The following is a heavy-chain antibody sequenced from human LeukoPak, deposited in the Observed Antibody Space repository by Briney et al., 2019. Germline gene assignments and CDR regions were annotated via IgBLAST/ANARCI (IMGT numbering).Heavy chain of an antibody. CDR2: ISGSGDNT. CDR3: ARAKPKNMVRGLIMRRESRYYFDY. CDR1: GFTFSNYA. J-gene: IGHJ4*02. Sequence: GGSLRLSCAASGFTFSNYAMNWVRQAPGKGLEWVSAISGSGDNTYYADSVKGRFTISRDNSKSTLYIQMNSLRAEDTAVYYCARAKPKNMVRGLIMRRESRYYFDYWGQGTLVTVSS. D-gene: IGHD3-10*01. V-gene: IGHV3-23*01.